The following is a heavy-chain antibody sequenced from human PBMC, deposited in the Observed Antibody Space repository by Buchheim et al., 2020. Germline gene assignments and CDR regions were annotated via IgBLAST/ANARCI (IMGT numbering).Heavy chain of an antibody. CDR2: INHSGST. V-gene: IGHV4-34*01. D-gene: IGHD4-17*01. Sequence: QVQLQQWGAGLLKPSETLSLTCAVYGGSFSGYYWSWIRQPPGKGLEWIGEINHSGSTNYNPSLKSRVTISVDTPKNQFSLKLSSVTAADTAVYYCARGLTYGDYEPGNWGQGTL. CDR3: ARGLTYGDYEPGN. J-gene: IGHJ4*02. CDR1: GGSFSGYY.